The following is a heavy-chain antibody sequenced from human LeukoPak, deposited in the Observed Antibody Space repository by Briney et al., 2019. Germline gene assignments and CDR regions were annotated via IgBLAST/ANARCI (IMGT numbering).Heavy chain of an antibody. CDR1: GFTFSSHW. J-gene: IGHJ4*02. D-gene: IGHD2-15*01. Sequence: GGSLRLSCAASGFTFSSHWMHWVRKAPGKGLVWDSRINTDESKINHADSVKGRFTISRDNAKNMLYLQMNSLRAEDTAVYYCARGGLFKYFFDYWGQGTPVTVSS. CDR3: ARGGLFKYFFDY. V-gene: IGHV3-74*01. CDR2: INTDESKI.